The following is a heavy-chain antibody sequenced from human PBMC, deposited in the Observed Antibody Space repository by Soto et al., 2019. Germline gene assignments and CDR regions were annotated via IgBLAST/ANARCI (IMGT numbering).Heavy chain of an antibody. D-gene: IGHD3-22*01. CDR1: GFTFSNAW. CDR2: IKSKTDGGTT. J-gene: IGHJ3*02. V-gene: IGHV3-15*07. Sequence: GGSLRLSCAASGFTFSNAWMNWVRQAPGKGLEWDGRIKSKTDGGTTDYAAPVKGRFTISRDDSKNTLYLQMNSLKTEDTAVYYCTTDLKVSADTMIQSHWPGDAFDIWGQGTMVTVSS. CDR3: TTDLKVSADTMIQSHWPGDAFDI.